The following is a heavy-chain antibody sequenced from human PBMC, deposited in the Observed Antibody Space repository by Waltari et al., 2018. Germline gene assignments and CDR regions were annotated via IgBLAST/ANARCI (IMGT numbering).Heavy chain of an antibody. Sequence: QLQLQESGPGLVKPSETLSLTCSVSGDSIRSSDYFWAWIRQPPGKALEWIGSIYYTVTTFYSTSLKSRVTISIDTSKNQFSLKLTSVTATDTALYYCTRETSSTSHYWGQGTLVTVSS. D-gene: IGHD2-2*01. J-gene: IGHJ4*02. CDR1: GDSIRSSDYF. CDR2: IYYTVTT. CDR3: TRETSSTSHY. V-gene: IGHV4-39*01.